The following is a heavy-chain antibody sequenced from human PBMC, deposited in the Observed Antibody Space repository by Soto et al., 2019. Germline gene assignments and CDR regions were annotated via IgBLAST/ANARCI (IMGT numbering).Heavy chain of an antibody. D-gene: IGHD5-18*01. Sequence: GGSLRLSCAASGFTFSSYSMNWVRQAPGKGLEWVSSISSSSSYIYYADSVKGRFTISRDNAKNSLYLQMNSLRAEDTAVYYCARDRIQLWAQDYYYYYGMDVWGQGTTVSVSS. J-gene: IGHJ6*02. CDR2: ISSSSSYI. CDR1: GFTFSSYS. V-gene: IGHV3-21*01. CDR3: ARDRIQLWAQDYYYYYGMDV.